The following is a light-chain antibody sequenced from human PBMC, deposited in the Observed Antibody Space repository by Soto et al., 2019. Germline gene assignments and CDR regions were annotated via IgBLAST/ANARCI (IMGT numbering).Light chain of an antibody. CDR2: GAS. V-gene: IGKV3-20*01. CDR3: QQYGSSPPIT. J-gene: IGKJ5*01. CDR1: QSVSSSY. Sequence: ELVLTQSPATLSLSPGESATLSCRASQSVSSSYLAWYQQKPGQAPRLLIYGASSRATGIPDRFSGSGSGTDFTLTISRLEPEDFAVYYCQQYGSSPPITFGQGTRLEIK.